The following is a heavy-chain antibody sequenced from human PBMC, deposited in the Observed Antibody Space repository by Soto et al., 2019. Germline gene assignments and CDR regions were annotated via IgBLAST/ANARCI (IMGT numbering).Heavy chain of an antibody. D-gene: IGHD3-3*01. CDR3: AKGERITSFGVVNNTSRLYYYYGMDV. Sequence: GGSLRLSCAASGFTFSSYAMSWVRQAPGKGLEWVSAISGSGGSTYYADSVKGRFTISRDNSKNTLYLQMNSLRAEDTAVYYCAKGERITSFGVVNNTSRLYYYYGMDVWGQGTTVTVSS. V-gene: IGHV3-23*01. J-gene: IGHJ6*02. CDR1: GFTFSSYA. CDR2: ISGSGGST.